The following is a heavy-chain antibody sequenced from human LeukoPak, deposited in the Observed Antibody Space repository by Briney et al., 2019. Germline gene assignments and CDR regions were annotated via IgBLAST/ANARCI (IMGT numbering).Heavy chain of an antibody. V-gene: IGHV4-59*01. D-gene: IGHD3-16*01. CDR3: ASILRPLYYFDY. CDR2: IYYSGST. J-gene: IGHJ4*02. Sequence: SETLSLTCTVSGGSISSYYWSWIRQPPGKGLEWIGYIYYSGSTNYNPSLKSRVTISVDTSKNQFSLKLSSVTAADTAVYYCASILRPLYYFDYWGQGTLVTVSS. CDR1: GGSISSYY.